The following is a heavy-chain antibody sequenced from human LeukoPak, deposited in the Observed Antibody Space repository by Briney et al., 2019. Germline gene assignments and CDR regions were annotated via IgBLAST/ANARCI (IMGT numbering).Heavy chain of an antibody. D-gene: IGHD3-10*01. Sequence: SETLSLTCAVYGGSFSGCYWSWIRQPPGKGLEWIGEINHSGSTNFNPSLKSRVTISVDTSKNQFSLKLSSVTAADTAVYYCASHRGVTAAFDIWGQGTMVTVSS. CDR3: ASHRGVTAAFDI. CDR1: GGSFSGCY. V-gene: IGHV4-34*01. J-gene: IGHJ3*02. CDR2: INHSGST.